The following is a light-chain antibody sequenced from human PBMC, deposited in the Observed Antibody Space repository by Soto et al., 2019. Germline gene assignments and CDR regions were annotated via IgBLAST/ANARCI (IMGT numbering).Light chain of an antibody. CDR2: KND. J-gene: IGLJ3*02. V-gene: IGLV1-47*01. CDR1: SSNIGSNY. Sequence: QSVLTQPPSTSGTPGQGVSLSCSGSSSNIGSNYVYWYQQLPGMAPRLIMYKNDQRPSGVTDRFSGSKSGTSASLAISGLRSEDEAVYHCSTWDDSLTGLVFGGGTQLTVL. CDR3: STWDDSLTGLV.